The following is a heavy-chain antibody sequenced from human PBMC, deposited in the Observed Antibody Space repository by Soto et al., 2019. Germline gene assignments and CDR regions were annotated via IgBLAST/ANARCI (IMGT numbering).Heavy chain of an antibody. CDR1: GYTLTSYG. CDR3: ARGGYTLRYFAWFDP. J-gene: IGHJ5*02. V-gene: IGHV1-18*01. Sequence: SAKVSCKASGYTLTSYGISWVRQAPGQGLECMGWISAYNGNTNYAQKLQGRVTMTTDTSTSTAYMELRSLRSDDTAVYYCARGGYTLRYFAWFDPWGQATLVTVTS. D-gene: IGHD3-9*01. CDR2: ISAYNGNT.